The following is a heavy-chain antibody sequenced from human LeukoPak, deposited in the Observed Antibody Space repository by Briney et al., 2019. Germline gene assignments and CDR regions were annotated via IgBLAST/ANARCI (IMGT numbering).Heavy chain of an antibody. CDR2: ISPHSTFT. CDR3: VREGEGPLWKDFDY. V-gene: IGHV1-2*02. Sequence: ASMKVSCKSSGFTFTDHYIHWVRQGPGQGLEWMGYISPHSTFTSSPQEFQGRVTMTRDTSMTTAYMELTRLTSDDTAVYYCVREGEGPLWKDFDYWGQGTLVTVSS. CDR1: GFTFTDHY. J-gene: IGHJ4*02. D-gene: IGHD3-3*01.